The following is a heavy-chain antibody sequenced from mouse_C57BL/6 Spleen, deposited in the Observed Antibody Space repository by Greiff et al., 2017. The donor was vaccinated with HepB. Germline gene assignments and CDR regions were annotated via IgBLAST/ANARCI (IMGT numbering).Heavy chain of an antibody. D-gene: IGHD1-1*01. J-gene: IGHJ2*01. Sequence: DVKLVESGGDLVKPGGSLKLSCAASGFTFSSYGMSWVRQTPDKRLEWVATISSGGSYTYYPDRVKGRFTISRDNAKNTLYLQMSSLKSEDTAMYYCARQGTTVVAPDYFDYWGQGTTLTVSS. V-gene: IGHV5-6*02. CDR3: ARQGTTVVAPDYFDY. CDR1: GFTFSSYG. CDR2: ISSGGSYT.